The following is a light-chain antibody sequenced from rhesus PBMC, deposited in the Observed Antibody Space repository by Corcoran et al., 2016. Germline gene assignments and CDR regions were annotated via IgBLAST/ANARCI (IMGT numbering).Light chain of an antibody. CDR3: QQYNNLVT. CDR1: QDINTY. Sequence: DIQMTQSPSSVSASVGDRVTITCRASQDINTYLAWYQQKPGKAPKLLIYYSTTLEGGVPSRFRGGGAGTEFTLTISSLQPEDFATYYCQQYNNLVTFGGGTKVEIK. J-gene: IGKJ4*01. V-gene: IGKV1-25*01. CDR2: YST.